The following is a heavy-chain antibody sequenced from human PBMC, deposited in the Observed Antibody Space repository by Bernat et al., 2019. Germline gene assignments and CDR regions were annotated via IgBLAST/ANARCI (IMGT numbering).Heavy chain of an antibody. Sequence: QVQLVESGGGLVKPGGSLRLSCAASGFTFSDYYMSWIRQAPGKGLEWVSYISSSSSYTNYADSVKGRFTISRDNAKNSLYLQMNSLRAEDTAVYYFAGGVWFGELFRYGMDVWGQGTTVTVSS. CDR3: AGGVWFGELFRYGMDV. D-gene: IGHD3-10*01. V-gene: IGHV3-11*05. J-gene: IGHJ6*02. CDR1: GFTFSDYY. CDR2: ISSSSSYT.